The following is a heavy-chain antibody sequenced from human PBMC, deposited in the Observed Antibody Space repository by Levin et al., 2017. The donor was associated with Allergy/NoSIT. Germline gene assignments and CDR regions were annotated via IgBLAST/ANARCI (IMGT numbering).Heavy chain of an antibody. Sequence: GGSLRLSCAASGFAFSTSTMNWVRQAPGKGLEWVSSISSRSNYIYYEDSVKGRFTVSRDNAKNSLYLQMNSLRAEDTAVYYCARDEFGSDYNYYGMDAWGQGTTVTVSS. CDR3: ARDEFGSDYNYYGMDA. CDR2: ISSRSNYI. J-gene: IGHJ6*02. CDR1: GFAFSTST. V-gene: IGHV3-21*06. D-gene: IGHD2-15*01.